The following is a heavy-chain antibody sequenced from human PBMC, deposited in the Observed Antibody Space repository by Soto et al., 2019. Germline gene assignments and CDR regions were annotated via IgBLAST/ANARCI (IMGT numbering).Heavy chain of an antibody. CDR1: GFTFSSYG. CDR3: AKDRGYSYGPFDY. CDR2: ISYDGSNK. V-gene: IGHV3-30*18. J-gene: IGHJ4*02. Sequence: AGGSLRLSCAASGFTFSSYGMHWVRQAPGKGLEWVAVISYDGSNKYYADSVKGRFTISRDNSKNTLYLQMNSLRAEDTAVYHCAKDRGYSYGPFDYWGQGTLVTVSS. D-gene: IGHD5-18*01.